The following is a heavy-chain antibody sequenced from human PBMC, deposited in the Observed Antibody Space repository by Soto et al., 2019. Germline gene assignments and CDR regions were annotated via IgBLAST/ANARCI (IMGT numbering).Heavy chain of an antibody. J-gene: IGHJ4*02. CDR1: GGSVSSGSYY. V-gene: IGHV4-61*01. CDR3: AREITDLRDYSNYFDY. CDR2: IYYSGST. D-gene: IGHD4-4*01. Sequence: SETLSLTCTVSGGSVSSGSYYWSWIRQPTGRGLEWIGYIYYSGSTNYNPSLKSRVTISVDTSKNQFSLKLSSVTAADTAVYYCAREITDLRDYSNYFDYWGQGTLVTVSS.